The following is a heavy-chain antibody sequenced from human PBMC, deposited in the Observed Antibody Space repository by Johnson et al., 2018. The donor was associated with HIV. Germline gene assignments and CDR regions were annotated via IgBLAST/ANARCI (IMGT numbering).Heavy chain of an antibody. D-gene: IGHD6-13*01. V-gene: IGHV3-20*04. Sequence: VQLVESGGGVVRPGGSLRLSCAASGFTFHDYGMSWVRQAPGKGLEWVSGINWNGDSTDYADYVKGRLTVSSDSAKNSLYLQMNSLRAEDTAVYYCAKDRDSSSWYGYDAFDIWGQGTMVTVSS. CDR1: GFTFHDYG. CDR2: INWNGDST. J-gene: IGHJ3*02. CDR3: AKDRDSSSWYGYDAFDI.